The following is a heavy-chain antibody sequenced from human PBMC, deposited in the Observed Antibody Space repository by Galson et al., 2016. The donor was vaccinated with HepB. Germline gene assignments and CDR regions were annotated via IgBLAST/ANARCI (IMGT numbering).Heavy chain of an antibody. CDR1: GFTFSDYY. D-gene: IGHD2-8*01. V-gene: IGHV3-11*01. Sequence: LRLSCAASGFTFSDYYMSWIRQSPGKGLEWVSYIGRGDTTIYYADSVKGRFTISRDNAKNSLYLQMSSLEAEDTAVYYCARLIYYYYAMDVWGQGTTVSVS. J-gene: IGHJ6*02. CDR3: ARLIYYYYAMDV. CDR2: IGRGDTTI.